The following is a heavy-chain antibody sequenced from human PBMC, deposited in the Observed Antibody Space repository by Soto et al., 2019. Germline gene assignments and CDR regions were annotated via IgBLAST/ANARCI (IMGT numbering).Heavy chain of an antibody. CDR3: ARDGDSGSYYASYYYYYGMDV. Sequence: ASVKVSCKASGYTFTSYGISWVRQAPGQGLEWMGWISAYNGNTNYAQKLQGRVTMTTDTSTSTAYMELRSLRSDDTAVYYCARDGDSGSYYASYYYYYGMDVWGQGTTVTVSS. CDR2: ISAYNGNT. V-gene: IGHV1-18*01. D-gene: IGHD1-26*01. J-gene: IGHJ6*02. CDR1: GYTFTSYG.